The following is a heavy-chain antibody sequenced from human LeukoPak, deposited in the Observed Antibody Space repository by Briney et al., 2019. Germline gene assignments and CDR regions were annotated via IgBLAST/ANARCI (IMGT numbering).Heavy chain of an antibody. D-gene: IGHD6-13*01. V-gene: IGHV3-11*05. CDR2: ISSSSSYT. J-gene: IGHJ5*02. Sequence: GGSLRLSCAASGFTFSDYYMSWIRQAPGKGLEWVSYISSSSSYTNYADSVKGRFTISRDNAKNSLYLQMNSLRAEDTAVYYCARVYSSSWYLFNPWGQGTLVTVSS. CDR1: GFTFSDYY. CDR3: ARVYSSSWYLFNP.